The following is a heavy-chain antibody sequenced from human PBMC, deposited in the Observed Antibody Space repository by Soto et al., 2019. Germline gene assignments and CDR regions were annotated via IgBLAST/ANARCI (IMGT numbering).Heavy chain of an antibody. CDR2: IYSGGRT. CDR1: GFTVSSNY. CDR3: ARDRRGGYDRGPDAFDI. D-gene: IGHD3-16*01. V-gene: IGHV3-53*01. Sequence: EVQLVESGGGLIQPGGSLRLSCAASGFTVSSNYMSWVRQAPGKGLERVSVIYSGGRTNYADSVKGRFTISRDNSKNTLYLQMNSLSVEDTAVYYWARDRRGGYDRGPDAFDICGQRTMVTVSS. J-gene: IGHJ3*02.